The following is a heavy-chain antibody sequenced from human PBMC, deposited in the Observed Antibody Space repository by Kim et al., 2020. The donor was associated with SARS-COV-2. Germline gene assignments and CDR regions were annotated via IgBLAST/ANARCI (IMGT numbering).Heavy chain of an antibody. CDR3: ARDRYTSGSNLGDY. Sequence: ASVKVSCKASGYTFTGYYMHWVRQAPGQGLEWVGWINPNGGDTKYAQKFQGRVTMTRDTSINTAYMELSRLRSDDTAVYYCARDRYTSGSNLGDYLGQGTLVTVSS. V-gene: IGHV1-2*02. CDR1: GYTFTGYY. D-gene: IGHD6-19*01. J-gene: IGHJ4*02. CDR2: INPNGGDT.